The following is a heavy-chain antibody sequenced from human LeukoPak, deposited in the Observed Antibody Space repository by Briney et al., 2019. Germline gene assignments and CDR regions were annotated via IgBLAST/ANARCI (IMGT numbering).Heavy chain of an antibody. CDR3: ARXSSXYXXXFDY. J-gene: IGHJ4*02. CDR2: IYYSGST. D-gene: IGHD3-22*01. CDR1: GGSISSYY. V-gene: IGHV4-59*08. Sequence: SETLSLTCTVSGGSISSYYWSWIRQPPGKGLEWIGYIYYSGSTNYNPSLKSRVTISVDTSKNQFSLKLSSVTAADTAVYYCARXSSXYXXXFDYWGQGTXVTVSS.